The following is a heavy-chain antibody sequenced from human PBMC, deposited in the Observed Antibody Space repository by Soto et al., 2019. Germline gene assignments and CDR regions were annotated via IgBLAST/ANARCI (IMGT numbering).Heavy chain of an antibody. CDR3: TTGGCSSTSCPPDY. V-gene: IGHV3-15*01. Sequence: PGGSLRLSCAASGFTFSNAWMSWVRQAPGKGLEWVGRIKSKTDGGTTDYAAPVKGRFTISRDDSKNTLYLQMNSLKTEDTAVYYCTTGGCSSTSCPPDYWGQGTLVTVSS. J-gene: IGHJ4*02. D-gene: IGHD2-2*01. CDR1: GFTFSNAW. CDR2: IKSKTDGGTT.